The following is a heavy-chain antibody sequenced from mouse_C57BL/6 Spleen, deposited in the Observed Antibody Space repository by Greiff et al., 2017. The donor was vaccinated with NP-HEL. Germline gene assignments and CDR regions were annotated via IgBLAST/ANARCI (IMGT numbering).Heavy chain of an antibody. CDR1: GYTFTDYY. CDR2: IFPGSGST. D-gene: IGHD1-1*01. CDR3: ARDYSNSDFDY. Sequence: VQLQQSGPELVKPGASVKISCKASGYTFTDYYINWVKQRPGQGLEWIGWIFPGSGSTYYNEKFKGKATLTVDKSSRTAYMLLSGMTSEDSAVYFCARDYSNSDFDYWGQGTTLTVSS. J-gene: IGHJ2*01. V-gene: IGHV1-75*01.